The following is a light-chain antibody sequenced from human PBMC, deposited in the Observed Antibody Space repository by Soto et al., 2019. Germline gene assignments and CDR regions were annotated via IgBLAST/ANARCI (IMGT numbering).Light chain of an antibody. CDR1: QVIGNP. CDR3: LQYWDYSWT. Sequence: IQMAQSPSSLSASVGDRVTVTCRASQVIGNPSIGWYQQRVGRPPKRLIYSTSALQSGVPWRFSGSGSGTEFSLTISSLQPEDSATYYCLQYWDYSWTFGQGTKVEVK. J-gene: IGKJ1*01. V-gene: IGKV1-17*01. CDR2: STS.